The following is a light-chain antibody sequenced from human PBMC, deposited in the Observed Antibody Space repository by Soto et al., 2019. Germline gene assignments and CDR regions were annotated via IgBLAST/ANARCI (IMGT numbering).Light chain of an antibody. Sequence: QPVLTQSPSASASLGASVKLICTLSSGHSSYAIAWHQQQPEKGPRYLMKINSDGSHSKGDGIPDRFSGSSSGAERYLTISSLQSEDEADYYCQTWGTGIRVFGTGTKLTVL. J-gene: IGLJ1*01. CDR2: INSDGSH. CDR3: QTWGTGIRV. V-gene: IGLV4-69*01. CDR1: SGHSSYA.